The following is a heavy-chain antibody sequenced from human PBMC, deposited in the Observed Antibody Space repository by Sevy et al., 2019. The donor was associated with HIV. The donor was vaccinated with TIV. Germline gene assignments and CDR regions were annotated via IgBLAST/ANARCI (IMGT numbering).Heavy chain of an antibody. V-gene: IGHV4-59*01. D-gene: IGHD6-13*01. Sequence: SETLSRTCTVSGGSISSYYWSWIRQPPGKGLEWIGYIYYSGSTNYNPSLKSRVTISVDTSKNQFSLKLSSVTAADTAVYYCARDRLKAAAGTGGDYYYYYGMDVWGQGTTVTVSS. CDR2: IYYSGST. CDR3: ARDRLKAAAGTGGDYYYYYGMDV. CDR1: GGSISSYY. J-gene: IGHJ6*02.